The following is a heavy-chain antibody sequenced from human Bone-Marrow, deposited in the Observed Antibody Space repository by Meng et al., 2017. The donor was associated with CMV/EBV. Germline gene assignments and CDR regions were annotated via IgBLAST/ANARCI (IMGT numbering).Heavy chain of an antibody. J-gene: IGHJ4*02. Sequence: SETLSLTCTVSGGSISSYYWSWIRQPPGKGLEWIGYIYYGGSTNYNPSLKGRVTISVDTSKNQFSLKLSSVTAADTAVYYCARARYYFDYCGQGTLVTVSS. CDR2: IYYGGST. CDR1: GGSISSYY. V-gene: IGHV4-59*01. CDR3: ARARYYFDY.